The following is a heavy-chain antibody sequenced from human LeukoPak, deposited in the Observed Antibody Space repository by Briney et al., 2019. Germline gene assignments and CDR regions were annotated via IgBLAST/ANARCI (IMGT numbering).Heavy chain of an antibody. CDR2: IYYSGST. V-gene: IGHV4-59*01. CDR1: GGSISSYY. D-gene: IGHD3-22*01. CDR3: AGGLGSSGYHFGY. J-gene: IGHJ4*02. Sequence: SETLSLTCTVSGGSISSYYWSWIRQPPGKGLEWIGYIYYSGSTNYNPSLKSRVTISVDTSKNQFSLKLSSVTAADTAVYYCAGGLGSSGYHFGYWGQGTLVTVSS.